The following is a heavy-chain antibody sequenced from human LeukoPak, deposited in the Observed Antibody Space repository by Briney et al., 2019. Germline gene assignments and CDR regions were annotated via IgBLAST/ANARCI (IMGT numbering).Heavy chain of an antibody. CDR3: ARAPAEMAYYMDV. V-gene: IGHV4-61*02. CDR2: IYTSGST. Sequence: TPSLTCTVSGGSISSGSYYWSWIRQPAGKGLEWIGRIYTSGSTNYNPSLKSRVTISVDTSKNQFSLKLSSVTAADTAVYYCARAPAEMAYYMDVWGKGTTVTVSS. D-gene: IGHD2-2*01. J-gene: IGHJ6*03. CDR1: GGSISSGSYY.